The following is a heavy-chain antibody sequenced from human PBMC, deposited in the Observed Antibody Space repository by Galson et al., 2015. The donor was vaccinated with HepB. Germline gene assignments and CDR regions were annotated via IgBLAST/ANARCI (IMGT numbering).Heavy chain of an antibody. V-gene: IGHV3-15*01. CDR2: IKRKADGGTT. CDR1: GFTFSNAW. Sequence: SLRLSCAASGFTFSNAWMSWVRQAPGKGLEWVGRIKRKADGGTTDYAAPVKGRFTISRDDSKNTLYLQMNSLKTEDTALYYCTTVGVFDWPTMFDFWGQGTLVTVSS. J-gene: IGHJ4*02. D-gene: IGHD3-9*01. CDR3: TTVGVFDWPTMFDF.